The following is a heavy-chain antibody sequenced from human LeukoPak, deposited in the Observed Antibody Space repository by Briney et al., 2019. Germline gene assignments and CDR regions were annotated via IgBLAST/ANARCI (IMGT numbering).Heavy chain of an antibody. CDR3: ARDSGGTPRY. CDR1: GYSISSGYY. J-gene: IGHJ4*02. Sequence: PSETLSLTCTVSGYSISSGYYWGWIRQPPGKGLEWIGSIYHSGSTYYNPSLKSRVTISVDTSKNQFSLKLSSVTAADTAVYYCARDSGGTPRYWGQGTLVTVSS. CDR2: IYHSGST. V-gene: IGHV4-38-2*02. D-gene: IGHD4-23*01.